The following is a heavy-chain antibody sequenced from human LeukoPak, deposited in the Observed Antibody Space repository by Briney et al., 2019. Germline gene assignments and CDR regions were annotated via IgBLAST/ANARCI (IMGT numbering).Heavy chain of an antibody. Sequence: SETLSLACAVYGGSFSGYYWSWIRQPPGKGLEWIGEINHSGSTNYNPSLKSRVTISADTSKNQFSLKLSSVTAADTAVYYCARRGKDFDWFPPFDYWGQGTLVTVSS. V-gene: IGHV4-34*01. D-gene: IGHD3-9*01. J-gene: IGHJ4*02. CDR3: ARRGKDFDWFPPFDY. CDR1: GGSFSGYY. CDR2: INHSGST.